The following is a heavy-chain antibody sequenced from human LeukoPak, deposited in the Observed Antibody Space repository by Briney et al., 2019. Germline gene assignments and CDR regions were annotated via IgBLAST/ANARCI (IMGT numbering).Heavy chain of an antibody. D-gene: IGHD3-10*02. J-gene: IGHJ4*02. CDR1: GFIFCYCA. Sequence: GGSLRLSCRAWGFIFCYCAVRWLRQAPGKGLECVGYIRSNTEGGTTEYAAAVKGRFTISRDDSNSIAYLQMNSLQREDTAGYYCVSERVPLFRFFDSWGEGTLVTVSS. CDR3: VSERVPLFRFFDS. CDR2: IRSNTEGGTT. V-gene: IGHV3-49*03.